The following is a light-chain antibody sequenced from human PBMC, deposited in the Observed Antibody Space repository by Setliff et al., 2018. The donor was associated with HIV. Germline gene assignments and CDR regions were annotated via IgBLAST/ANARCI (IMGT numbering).Light chain of an antibody. J-gene: IGLJ1*01. CDR2: DVS. CDR1: SNNIGAYNY. CDR3: SSYTTSSTRV. V-gene: IGLV2-14*03. Sequence: QSALTQPRSVSASPGQSVTISCTGTSNNIGAYNYVSWYQQHPGKAPQLMIYDVSNRPSGVSHRFSGSKSGNTASLTISGLQAEDEADYYCSSYTTSSTRVFGTGTKVTVL.